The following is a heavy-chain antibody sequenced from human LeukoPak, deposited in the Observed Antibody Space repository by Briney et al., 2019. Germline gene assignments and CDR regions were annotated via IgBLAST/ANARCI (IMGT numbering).Heavy chain of an antibody. Sequence: ASVKVSCKASGYTFTGYYMHWVRQAPGQGLEWMGRINPNSGGTNYAQKFQGRVTMTRDTSISTAYMELSRLRSDDTAVYYCATLAPVEVATIIQKDYWGQGTLVTVSS. CDR2: INPNSGGT. V-gene: IGHV1-2*06. CDR1: GYTFTGYY. CDR3: ATLAPVEVATIIQKDY. D-gene: IGHD5-24*01. J-gene: IGHJ4*02.